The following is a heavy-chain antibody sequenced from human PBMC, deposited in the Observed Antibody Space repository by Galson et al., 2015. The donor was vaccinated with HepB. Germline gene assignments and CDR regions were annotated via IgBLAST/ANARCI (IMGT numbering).Heavy chain of an antibody. J-gene: IGHJ4*02. CDR3: TFFEAMVPY. V-gene: IGHV3-73*01. CDR2: IRSKANSYAT. D-gene: IGHD5-18*01. CDR1: GFTFSGSA. Sequence: SLRLSCAASGFTFSGSAMHWVRQASGKGLEWVGRIRSKANSYATAYAASVKGRFTISRDDSKNTAYLQMNSLKTEDTAVYYCTFFEAMVPYWGQGTLVTVSS.